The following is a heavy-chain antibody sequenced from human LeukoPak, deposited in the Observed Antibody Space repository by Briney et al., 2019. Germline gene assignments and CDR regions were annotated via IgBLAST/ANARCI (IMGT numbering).Heavy chain of an antibody. D-gene: IGHD3-16*02. CDR3: ARDDDYVWGSYRPLDP. J-gene: IGHJ5*02. V-gene: IGHV1-18*01. CDR2: ISAYNGNT. Sequence: ASVKVSCKASGYTFTSYGISWVRQAPGQGLEWMGWISAYNGNTNYAQKLQGRVTMTTDTSTSTAYMELRSLRSDDTAVYYCARDDDYVWGSYRPLDPWGQGTLVTVSS. CDR1: GYTFTSYG.